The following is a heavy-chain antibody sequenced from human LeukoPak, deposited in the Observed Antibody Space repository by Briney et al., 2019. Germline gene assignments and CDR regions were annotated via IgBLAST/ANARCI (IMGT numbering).Heavy chain of an antibody. V-gene: IGHV1-18*01. J-gene: IGHJ3*02. CDR3: ARVIVVVVAAKFVGDAFDI. Sequence: ASVTVSCKASGYTFTSYGISWVRQAPGQGLEWMGWISAYNGNTSYAQKLQGRVTMTTDTSTSTAYMELGSLRSDDTAVYYCARVIVVVVAAKFVGDAFDIWGQGTMVTVSS. CDR1: GYTFTSYG. D-gene: IGHD2-15*01. CDR2: ISAYNGNT.